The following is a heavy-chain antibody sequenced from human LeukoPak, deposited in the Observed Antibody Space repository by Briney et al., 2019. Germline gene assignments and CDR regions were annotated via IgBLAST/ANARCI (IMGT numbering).Heavy chain of an antibody. Sequence: SETLSLTCTVSGGSISSYYWSWIRQPPGKGLEWIGYIYYSGSTNYNPSLKSRVTISVDTSKNQFSLKLSSVTAAVTAVYYCARDSGYDSLDYWGQGTLVTVSS. CDR1: GGSISSYY. J-gene: IGHJ4*02. D-gene: IGHD5-12*01. CDR2: IYYSGST. V-gene: IGHV4-59*01. CDR3: ARDSGYDSLDY.